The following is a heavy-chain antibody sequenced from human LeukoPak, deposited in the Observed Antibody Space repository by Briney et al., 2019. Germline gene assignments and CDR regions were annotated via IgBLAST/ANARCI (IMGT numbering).Heavy chain of an antibody. J-gene: IGHJ5*02. CDR2: ISWNSGSI. Sequence: GGSLRLSCAASGFTFDDYAIHWVRQAPGKGLEWVSGISWNSGSIGYADSVKGRFTISRDNAKNSLYLQMNSLRAEDTAFYYCAKDFLGAGYSSGWYGSWGQGTLVTVSS. CDR1: GFTFDDYA. CDR3: AKDFLGAGYSSGWYGS. D-gene: IGHD6-19*01. V-gene: IGHV3-9*01.